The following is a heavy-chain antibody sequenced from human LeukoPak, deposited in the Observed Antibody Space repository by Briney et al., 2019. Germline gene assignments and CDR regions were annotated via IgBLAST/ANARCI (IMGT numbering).Heavy chain of an antibody. J-gene: IGHJ5*02. CDR3: ARGRNYYDSSGYRNNWFDP. CDR1: GGSFSGYY. D-gene: IGHD3-22*01. Sequence: SETLSLTCAVYGGSFSGYYWSWIRQPPGKGLEWIGEINHSGSTNYNPSLKSRVTISLDTSKNQFSLKLSSVTAADTAVYYCARGRNYYDSSGYRNNWFDPWGQGTLVTVSS. V-gene: IGHV4-34*01. CDR2: INHSGST.